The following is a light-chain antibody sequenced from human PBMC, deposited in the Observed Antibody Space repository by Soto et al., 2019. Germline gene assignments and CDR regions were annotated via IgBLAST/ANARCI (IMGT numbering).Light chain of an antibody. Sequence: QSALTQPASVSGSPGQSITISCTGTSSDVGSYNLVSWYQQHPGKAPKLMIYEGSKRPSGVSNRFSGYKSGNTASLTISGLQAEDEADYYCCSYARSGFGGGTKLTVL. CDR1: SSDVGSYNL. CDR3: CSYARSG. J-gene: IGLJ3*02. V-gene: IGLV2-23*01. CDR2: EGS.